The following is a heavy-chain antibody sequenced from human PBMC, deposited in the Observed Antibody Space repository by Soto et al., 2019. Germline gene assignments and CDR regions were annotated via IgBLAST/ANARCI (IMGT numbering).Heavy chain of an antibody. CDR1: GVSISSSSYY. CDR2: IYYSGST. CDR3: ASPKIAFYNWFDP. Sequence: SETLSLTCTFSGVSISSSSYYLGWIRKPPGKGLEWIGSIYYSGSTYYNPSLKSRVTISVDTSKNQFSLKLSSVTAADTAVYYCASPKIAFYNWFDPWGQGTLVTVSS. J-gene: IGHJ5*02. D-gene: IGHD3-3*02. V-gene: IGHV4-39*01.